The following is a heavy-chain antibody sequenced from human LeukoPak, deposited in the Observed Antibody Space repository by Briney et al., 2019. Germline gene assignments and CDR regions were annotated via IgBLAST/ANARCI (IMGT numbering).Heavy chain of an antibody. CDR1: GGSFSGYY. D-gene: IGHD3-22*01. V-gene: IGHV4-34*01. J-gene: IGHJ3*02. Sequence: SETLSLTCAVYGGSFSGYYWSWIRQPPGKGLEWIGEINHSGSTNYNPSLKSRVTISVDTSKNQFSLKLSSVTAADTAVYYCARADSSGYYLVGAFDIWGQGTMVTVSS. CDR2: INHSGST. CDR3: ARADSSGYYLVGAFDI.